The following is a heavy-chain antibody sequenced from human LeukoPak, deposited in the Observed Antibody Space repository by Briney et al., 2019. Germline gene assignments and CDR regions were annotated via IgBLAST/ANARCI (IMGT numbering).Heavy chain of an antibody. CDR2: IGTAGDT. D-gene: IGHD3-22*01. CDR3: ARGDYYDSSGYSPNFDY. CDR1: GFTFSSYD. V-gene: IGHV3-13*01. Sequence: SGGSLRLSCAASGFTFSSYDMPWVRQATGKGLEWVSAIGTAGDTYYPGSVKGRFTISRENAKNSLYLQMNSLRAGDTAVYYCARGDYYDSSGYSPNFDYWGQGTLVTVSS. J-gene: IGHJ4*02.